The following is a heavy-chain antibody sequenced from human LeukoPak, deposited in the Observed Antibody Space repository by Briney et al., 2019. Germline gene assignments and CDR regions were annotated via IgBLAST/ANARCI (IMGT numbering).Heavy chain of an antibody. Sequence: GGSLRLSCAASGSTFSSYELNWVRQAPGKGLEWVSYISSSGTTMYYADSVKGRFTISRDNAKNSLSLQMNSLRAEDTAVYYCAREGSIVYWGQGTLVTVSS. D-gene: IGHD5/OR15-5a*01. J-gene: IGHJ4*02. CDR3: AREGSIVY. V-gene: IGHV3-48*03. CDR2: ISSSGTTM. CDR1: GSTFSSYE.